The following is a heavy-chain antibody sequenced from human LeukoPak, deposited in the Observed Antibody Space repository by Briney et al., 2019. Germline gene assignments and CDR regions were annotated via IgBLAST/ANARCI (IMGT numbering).Heavy chain of an antibody. V-gene: IGHV3-30*04. J-gene: IGHJ6*03. CDR1: GFTFSSFA. D-gene: IGHD2-2*02. Sequence: GGSLRLSCPASGFTFSSFAVHWVRQAPAKGLEWVAVISYDGNNKYYADSVKGRFTISRDDSKSTLYLQMNSLRPEDTAVYYCARSGCSSTSCYMRGGNYYYYMDVWGKGTTVTVSS. CDR2: ISYDGNNK. CDR3: ARSGCSSTSCYMRGGNYYYYMDV.